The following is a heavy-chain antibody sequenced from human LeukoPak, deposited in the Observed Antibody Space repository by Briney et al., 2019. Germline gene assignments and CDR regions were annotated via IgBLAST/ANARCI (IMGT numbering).Heavy chain of an antibody. CDR1: GYSISSGDY. CDR3: ARDRRYYYDSSGHPQAFDI. Sequence: SETLSLTCTVSGYSISSGDYWGWIRQPPGKGLEWIGSIYHSGSTYYNPSLKSRGSISVDTSKNQFSLKLSSVTAADTAVYYCARDRRYYYDSSGHPQAFDIWGQGTMVTVSS. CDR2: IYHSGST. D-gene: IGHD3-22*01. V-gene: IGHV4-38-2*02. J-gene: IGHJ3*02.